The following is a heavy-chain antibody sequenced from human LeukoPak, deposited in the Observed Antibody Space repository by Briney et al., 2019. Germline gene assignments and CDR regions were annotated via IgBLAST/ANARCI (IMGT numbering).Heavy chain of an antibody. V-gene: IGHV3-15*01. J-gene: IGHJ4*02. CDR2: IKRRSDGGTT. CDR1: GFTFNNYW. D-gene: IGHD3-16*01. CDR3: TSTLGY. Sequence: GGSLRLSCAASGFTFNNYWMTWVRQAPGKGLEWVGRIKRRSDGGTTDYASPVTGRFIISRDDSKNTLYLHMNSLKTEDTAMYYCTSTLGYWGQGTLVTVSS.